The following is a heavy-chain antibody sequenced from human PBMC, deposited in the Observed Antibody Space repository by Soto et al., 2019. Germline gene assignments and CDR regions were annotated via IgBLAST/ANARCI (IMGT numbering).Heavy chain of an antibody. V-gene: IGHV4-39*01. D-gene: IGHD1-26*01. CDR2: IYYSGST. CDR3: ARQKVESGSYYDEYYFDY. CDR1: GGSISSSSYY. Sequence: SETLSLTCTVSGGSISSSSYYWGWIRQPPGKGLEWIGSIYYSGSTYYNPSLKSRVTISVDTSKNQFSLKLSSVTAADTAVYYCARQKVESGSYYDEYYFDYWGQGTLVTVS. J-gene: IGHJ4*02.